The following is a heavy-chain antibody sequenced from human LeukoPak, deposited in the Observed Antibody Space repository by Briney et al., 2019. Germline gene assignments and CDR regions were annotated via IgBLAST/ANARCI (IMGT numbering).Heavy chain of an antibody. D-gene: IGHD3-10*01. CDR2: IKSRFDAGTT. CDR1: GFTFSNAW. J-gene: IGHJ4*02. CDR3: TTDLGITMIRGVFVF. Sequence: GGSLRLSCAASGFTFSNAWMTWVRQAPGKGLEWVGRIKSRFDAGTTDYAAPVKGRFTISRDDSKNTLYLQMNSLKTEDTAVYYCTTDLGITMIRGVFVFWGQGTLVTVSS. V-gene: IGHV3-15*01.